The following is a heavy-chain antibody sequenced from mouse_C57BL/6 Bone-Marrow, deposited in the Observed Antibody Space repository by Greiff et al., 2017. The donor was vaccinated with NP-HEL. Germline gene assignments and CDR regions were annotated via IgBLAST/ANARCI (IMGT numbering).Heavy chain of an antibody. V-gene: IGHV14-4*01. CDR3: TTEDYYGGFAY. J-gene: IGHJ3*01. CDR2: IDPENGDT. Sequence: VQLQQSGAELVRPGASVKLSCTASGFNIKDDYMHWVKQRPEQGLEWIGWIDPENGDTEYASKFQGKATITADTSSNTAYLQLSSLTSEDTAVYYCTTEDYYGGFAYWGQGTLVTVSA. CDR1: GFNIKDDY. D-gene: IGHD1-1*01.